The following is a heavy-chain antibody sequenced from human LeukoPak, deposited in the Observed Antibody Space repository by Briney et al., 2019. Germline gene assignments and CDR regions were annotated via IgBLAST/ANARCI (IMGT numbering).Heavy chain of an antibody. V-gene: IGHV4-39*07. CDR1: GASISSGGYF. Sequence: PSETLSLTCTVSGASISSGGYFWGWLRQPPGKGLEWIGTIHYSGTTYYSPSLKSRVTMSVDTSRNQFSLKLSSVTAADTAVYYCARGLKEFRVGRGGYYFDYWGQGTLVTVSS. J-gene: IGHJ4*02. D-gene: IGHD1-26*01. CDR2: IHYSGTT. CDR3: ARGLKEFRVGRGGYYFDY.